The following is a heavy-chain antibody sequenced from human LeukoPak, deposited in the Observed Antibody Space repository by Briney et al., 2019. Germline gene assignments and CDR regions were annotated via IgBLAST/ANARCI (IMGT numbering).Heavy chain of an antibody. CDR1: GGTFSSYA. CDR3: ARVMRIRKERSGYFDY. Sequence: SVKVSCKASGGTFSSYAISWVRQAPGQGLEWMGGIIPIFGTAKYAQKFQGRVTITADKSTSTAYMELSSLRSEDTAVYYCARVMRIRKERSGYFDYWGQGTLVTVSS. J-gene: IGHJ4*02. D-gene: IGHD3-16*01. V-gene: IGHV1-69*06. CDR2: IIPIFGTA.